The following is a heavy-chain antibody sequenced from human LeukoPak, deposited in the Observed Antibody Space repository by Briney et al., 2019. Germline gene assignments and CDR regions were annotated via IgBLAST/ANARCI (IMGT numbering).Heavy chain of an antibody. D-gene: IGHD6-13*01. CDR1: GGTFSSYA. CDR2: IIPIFGTA. CDR3: ASPPVPQAAAITPGCFYYYMDV. V-gene: IGHV1-69*06. J-gene: IGHJ6*03. Sequence: ASVKVSCKASGGTFSSYAISWVRQAPGQGLEWMGGIIPIFGTANYAQKFQGRVTITADKSSTTVYMELSSLRSEDTAVYYCASPPVPQAAAITPGCFYYYMDVWGKGTTVTISS.